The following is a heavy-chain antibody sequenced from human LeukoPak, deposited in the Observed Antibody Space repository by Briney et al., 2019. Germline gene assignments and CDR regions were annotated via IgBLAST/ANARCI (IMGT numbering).Heavy chain of an antibody. D-gene: IGHD2-15*01. J-gene: IGHJ4*02. CDR1: GGSISSSSYY. Sequence: RASETLSLTCTVSGGSISSSSYYWGWIRQPPGKGLEWIGSIYYSGSTYYNPSLKSRVTISVDTSKNQFSLKLSSVTAADTAVYYCARDAVGMGYCSGGSCYSGPDYWGQGTLVTVSS. CDR3: ARDAVGMGYCSGGSCYSGPDY. CDR2: IYYSGST. V-gene: IGHV4-39*07.